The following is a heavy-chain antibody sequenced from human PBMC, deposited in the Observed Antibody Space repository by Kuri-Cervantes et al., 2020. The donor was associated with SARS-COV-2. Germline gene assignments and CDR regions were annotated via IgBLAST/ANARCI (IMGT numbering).Heavy chain of an antibody. CDR1: GFTFSSYA. CDR2: ISSNGGST. J-gene: IGHJ6*02. V-gene: IGHV3-64D*06. D-gene: IGHD6-13*01. CDR3: AKGIAYSSSWYSDYYYYYGMDV. Sequence: GESLKISCSASGFTFSSYAMHWVRQAPGKGLEYVSAISSNGGSTYYADSVKGRFTISRDNSKNTLYLQMSSLRAEDTAVYYCAKGIAYSSSWYSDYYYYYGMDVWGQGTTVTVSS.